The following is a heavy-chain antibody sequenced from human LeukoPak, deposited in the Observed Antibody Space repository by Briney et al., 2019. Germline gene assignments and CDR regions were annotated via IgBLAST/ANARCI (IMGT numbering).Heavy chain of an antibody. V-gene: IGHV4-38-2*01. D-gene: IGHD2-15*01. CDR3: ASGSPQGVVVAAPSYMDV. Sequence: PSETLSLTCAVSGYSISSGYYWGWIRQPPGKGLEWIGSIYHSGSTYYNPSLKSRVTISVDTSKNQFSLKLSSVTAADTAVYYCASGSPQGVVVAAPSYMDVWGKGTTVTVSS. CDR2: IYHSGST. J-gene: IGHJ6*03. CDR1: GYSISSGYY.